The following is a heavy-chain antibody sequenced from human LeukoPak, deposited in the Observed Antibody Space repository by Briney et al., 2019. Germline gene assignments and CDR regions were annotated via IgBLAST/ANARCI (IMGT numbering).Heavy chain of an antibody. CDR1: GFTFSDYY. Sequence: GGSLRLSCAASGFTFSDYYMSWIRQAPGKGLEWVSYISSSSTYTNYADSVKGRFTISRDNAKKSLYLQMNSLRAEDTAVYYCARPASLAVTTPYGMDVWGQGATVTVSS. CDR3: ARPASLAVTTPYGMDV. CDR2: ISSSSTYT. V-gene: IGHV3-11*06. J-gene: IGHJ6*02. D-gene: IGHD4-17*01.